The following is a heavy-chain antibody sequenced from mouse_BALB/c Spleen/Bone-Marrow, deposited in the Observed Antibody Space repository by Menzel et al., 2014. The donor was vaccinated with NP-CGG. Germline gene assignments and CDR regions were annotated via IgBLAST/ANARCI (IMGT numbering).Heavy chain of an antibody. CDR1: GFSLTSYG. CDR2: IWAGGIT. Sequence: VQRVESGPGLVAPSQSLSITCTVSGFSLTSYGVHWVRQPPGKGLEWLGVIWAGGITNYNSTLMSRLSINKDDSKSKVFLKTNSLQTDDTAMYYCARGGYYKYDEDAMDYWGQGTSVTVSS. CDR3: ARGGYYKYDEDAMDY. D-gene: IGHD2-14*01. J-gene: IGHJ4*01. V-gene: IGHV2-9*02.